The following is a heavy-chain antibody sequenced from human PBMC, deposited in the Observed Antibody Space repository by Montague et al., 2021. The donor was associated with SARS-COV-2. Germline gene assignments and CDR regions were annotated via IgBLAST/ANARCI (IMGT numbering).Heavy chain of an antibody. CDR3: ARFETSKFYSSGMDV. CDR2: ISSESTYI. D-gene: IGHD2-15*01. Sequence: SLRLSCAASGFTFSSFSMNWVRQAPGKRLEWVASISSESTYILYAESVRGRFTVSRDNAQNLLFLQMNSLRAEDTVLYYCARFETSKFYSSGMDVWGQGTTVTVSS. V-gene: IGHV3-21*01. CDR1: GFTFSSFS. J-gene: IGHJ6*02.